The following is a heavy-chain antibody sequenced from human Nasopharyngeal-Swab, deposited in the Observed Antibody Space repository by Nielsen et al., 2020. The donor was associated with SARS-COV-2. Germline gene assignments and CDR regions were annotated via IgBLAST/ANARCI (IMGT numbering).Heavy chain of an antibody. V-gene: IGHV4-39*01. J-gene: IGHJ5*02. CDR2: IYYSGST. D-gene: IGHD3-10*01. CDR3: ARHDAAARWFGELRRNWFDP. Sequence: WIRQPPGKGLEWIGSIYYSGSTYYNPSLKSRVTISVDTSKNQFSLKLSSVTAADTAVYYCARHDAAARWFGELRRNWFDPWGQGTLVTVSS.